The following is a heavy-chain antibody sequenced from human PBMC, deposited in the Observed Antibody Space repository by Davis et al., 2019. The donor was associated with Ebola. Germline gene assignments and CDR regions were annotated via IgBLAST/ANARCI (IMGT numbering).Heavy chain of an antibody. CDR1: GYTFSNYA. J-gene: IGHJ4*02. Sequence: ASVKVSCKASGYTFSNYAFSWVRQAPGQGLEWLGCIGTYNGNTHYAQKLQGRITLTTDTSTTTAYMELRTLTSDDTAIYYCARDHSSLDYWGQGTLVTVSS. V-gene: IGHV1-18*01. CDR2: IGTYNGNT. CDR3: ARDHSSLDY. D-gene: IGHD6-13*01.